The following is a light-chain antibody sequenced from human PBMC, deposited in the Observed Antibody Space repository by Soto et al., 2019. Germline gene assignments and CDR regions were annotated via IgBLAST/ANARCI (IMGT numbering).Light chain of an antibody. CDR2: DAS. Sequence: DIQMTQSPSTLSASVGDRVTITCRASQSISSWLAWYQQKPGKVPKLLIYDASSLERGVPSRFSGSGSGTEFTLTISSLQPDDFATYYCQKYNSYSRTFGQGTKVEIK. CDR3: QKYNSYSRT. V-gene: IGKV1-5*01. CDR1: QSISSW. J-gene: IGKJ1*01.